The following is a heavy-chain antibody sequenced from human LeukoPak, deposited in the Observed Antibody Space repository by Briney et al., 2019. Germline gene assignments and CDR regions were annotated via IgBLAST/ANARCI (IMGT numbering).Heavy chain of an antibody. CDR1: GYTFSNFG. D-gene: IGHD2-2*01. Sequence: ASVRVSCKTSGYTFSNFGINWVRQAPGQGLEWMGWISGNNDNPNYGQKFQGRFTVTTDSSTSTAYMELRNLRFDDTAVYYCARDGSSTDDYWGQGTLVTVSS. V-gene: IGHV1-18*01. CDR2: ISGNNDNP. J-gene: IGHJ4*02. CDR3: ARDGSSTDDY.